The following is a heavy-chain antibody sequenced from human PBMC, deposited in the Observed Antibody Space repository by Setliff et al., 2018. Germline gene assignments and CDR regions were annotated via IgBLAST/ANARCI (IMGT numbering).Heavy chain of an antibody. D-gene: IGHD5-12*01. CDR3: ARERDGYNSLYFDS. CDR2: IRTTGRT. V-gene: IGHV4-61*02. CDR1: GGSVFSGAYY. J-gene: IGHJ4*02. Sequence: KTSETLSLTCTVSGGSVFSGAYYWTWIRQPAGKGLEWIGRIRTTGRTYYNPSLESRVGILLDTSKNQFSLRLNSVTAADTAVYYCARERDGYNSLYFDSWGQGTLVTVSS.